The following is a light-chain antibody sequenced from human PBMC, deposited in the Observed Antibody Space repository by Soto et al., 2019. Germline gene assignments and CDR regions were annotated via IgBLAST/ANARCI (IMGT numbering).Light chain of an antibody. J-gene: IGKJ1*01. CDR1: QSVSSN. Sequence: IVMTQSPATLSVSPVERATLSCRASQSVSSNLAWYQQKPGQAPRLVIYSAFTRATGIPARFSGSGSGTEFTLTISSLQSEDFAVYYCQQYNKWPPWTFGQGTKVDI. CDR2: SAF. V-gene: IGKV3-15*01. CDR3: QQYNKWPPWT.